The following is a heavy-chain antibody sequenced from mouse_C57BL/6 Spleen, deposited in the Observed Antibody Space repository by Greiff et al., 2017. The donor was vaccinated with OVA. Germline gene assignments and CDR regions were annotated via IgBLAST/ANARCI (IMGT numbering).Heavy chain of an antibody. CDR2: IYPRSGNT. CDR1: GYTFTSYG. CDR3: ATYYGSSYDYFDY. V-gene: IGHV1-81*01. D-gene: IGHD1-1*01. J-gene: IGHJ2*01. Sequence: QVQLKQSGAELARPGASVKLSCKASGYTFTSYGISWVKQRTGQGLEWIGEIYPRSGNTYYNEKFKGKATLTADKSSSTAYMELRSLTSEDSAVYFCATYYGSSYDYFDYWGQGTTLTVSS.